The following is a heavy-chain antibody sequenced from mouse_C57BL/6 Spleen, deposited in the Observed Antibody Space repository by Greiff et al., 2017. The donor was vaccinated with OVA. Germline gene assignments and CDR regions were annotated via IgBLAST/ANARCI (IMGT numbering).Heavy chain of an antibody. Sequence: QVQLQQSGAELVRPGSSVKLSCKASGYTFTSYWMHWVKQRPIQGLEWIGNIDPSDSETHYNQKFKDKATLTVDKSSSTAYMQLSSLTSEDSAVYYWARRHYGSYYFDYWGQGTTLTVSS. CDR1: GYTFTSYW. J-gene: IGHJ2*01. D-gene: IGHD1-2*01. CDR3: ARRHYGSYYFDY. V-gene: IGHV1-52*01. CDR2: IDPSDSET.